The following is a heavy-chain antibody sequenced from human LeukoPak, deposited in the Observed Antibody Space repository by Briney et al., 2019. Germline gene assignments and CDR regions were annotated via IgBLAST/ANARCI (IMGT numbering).Heavy chain of an antibody. CDR1: GFTFSNAW. D-gene: IGHD3-22*01. J-gene: IGHJ3*02. Sequence: PGGSLRLSCAASGFTFSNAWMSWVRQAPGKGLEWVGRLKSKTDGGTTDYAAPVKGRFTISRDDPKNTLYLQMNSLKTEDTAVYYCTTDSEYYYDSSDAFDIWGQGTMVTVSS. V-gene: IGHV3-15*05. CDR3: TTDSEYYYDSSDAFDI. CDR2: LKSKTDGGTT.